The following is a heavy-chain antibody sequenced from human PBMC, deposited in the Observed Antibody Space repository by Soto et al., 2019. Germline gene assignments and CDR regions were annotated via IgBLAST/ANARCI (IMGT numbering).Heavy chain of an antibody. CDR2: IYYSGST. D-gene: IGHD3-22*01. CDR3: ARDAHYHDSSGYYGWFDP. V-gene: IGHV4-31*03. CDR1: GGSISSGGYY. J-gene: IGHJ5*02. Sequence: PSETLSLTCTVSGGSISSGGYYWSWIRQHPGKGLEWIGYIYYSGSTYYNPSLKSRVTISVDTSKNQFSLKLSSVTAADTAVYYCARDAHYHDSSGYYGWFDPWGQGTLATVSS.